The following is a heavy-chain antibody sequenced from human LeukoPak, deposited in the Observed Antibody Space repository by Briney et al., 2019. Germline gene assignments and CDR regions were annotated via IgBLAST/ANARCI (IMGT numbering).Heavy chain of an antibody. V-gene: IGHV4-59*01. J-gene: IGHJ3*02. D-gene: IGHD2-2*01. Sequence: ETLSLTCTVSGGSISNYYWSWIRQPPGKGLEWIGFISHSGSTNSKPSFKSRVTISVDTSKNQFSMKLSSVTAADTAVYYCARLYCSSTSCPTTTDAFDIWGQGTMVTVSS. CDR2: ISHSGST. CDR3: ARLYCSSTSCPTTTDAFDI. CDR1: GGSISNYY.